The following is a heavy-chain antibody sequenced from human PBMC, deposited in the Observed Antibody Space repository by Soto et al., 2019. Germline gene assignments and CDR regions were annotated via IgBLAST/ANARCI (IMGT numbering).Heavy chain of an antibody. CDR3: ARALYYYGSGSYSWWFDP. CDR2: ISAYNGNT. Sequence: ASVKVSCKASGYTFTSYGISWVRHAPGQGLEWMGWISAYNGNTNYAQKLQGRVTMTTDTSTSTAYMELRSLRSDDMAVYYCARALYYYGSGSYSWWFDPWGQGTLVTVSS. J-gene: IGHJ5*02. D-gene: IGHD3-10*01. V-gene: IGHV1-18*03. CDR1: GYTFTSYG.